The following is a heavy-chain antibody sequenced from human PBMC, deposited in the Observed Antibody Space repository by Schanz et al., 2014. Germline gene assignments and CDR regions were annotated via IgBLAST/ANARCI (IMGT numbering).Heavy chain of an antibody. CDR1: GFMFSSYG. CDR3: VRDSFFAFDY. J-gene: IGHJ4*02. V-gene: IGHV3-48*01. CDR2: VSRSTPDI. Sequence: EVHLVESGGGVVQPGRSLRLSCAASGFMFSSYGMHWVRQAPGKGLEWVSYVSRSTPDIYYADSVKGRFTMSRDNAKNSVFLQMNSLRAEDTAVYYCVRDSFFAFDYWGQGTLXTVSS. D-gene: IGHD3-3*01.